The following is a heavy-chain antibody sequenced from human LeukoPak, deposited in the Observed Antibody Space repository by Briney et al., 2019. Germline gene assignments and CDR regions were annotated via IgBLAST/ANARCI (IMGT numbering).Heavy chain of an antibody. J-gene: IGHJ4*02. V-gene: IGHV3-30*02. CDR2: IRYDGSNK. Sequence: GGSLRLSCAASGFTFSSYGMHWVRQAPGKGLEWVAFIRYDGSNKYYADSVKGRFTISRDNSKNTLYLQMNSLRAEDTAVYYCAKARNPYGSGIYYFDYWGQGTLVTVSS. CDR3: AKARNPYGSGIYYFDY. D-gene: IGHD3-10*01. CDR1: GFTFSSYG.